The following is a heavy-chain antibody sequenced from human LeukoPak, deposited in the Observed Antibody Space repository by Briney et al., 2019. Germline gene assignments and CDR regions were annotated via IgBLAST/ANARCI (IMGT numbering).Heavy chain of an antibody. J-gene: IGHJ3*02. D-gene: IGHD3-3*01. V-gene: IGHV4-59*01. Sequence: PSETLSLTCTVSGGSISSYYWSWTRQPPGKGLEWIGYIYYSGSTNYNPSLKSRVTISVDTSKNQFSLKLSSVTAADTAVYYCARVRYYDFWSGYYYDAFDIWGQGTMVTVSS. CDR2: IYYSGST. CDR1: GGSISSYY. CDR3: ARVRYYDFWSGYYYDAFDI.